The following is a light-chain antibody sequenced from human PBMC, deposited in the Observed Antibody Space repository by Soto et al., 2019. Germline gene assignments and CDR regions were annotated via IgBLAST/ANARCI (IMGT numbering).Light chain of an antibody. CDR2: EVT. V-gene: IGLV2-18*02. CDR1: SSDVGDYDR. CDR3: SSYTSSSTVL. Sequence: QSVLTQPPSVSGSPGQSVTTSCTGTSSDVGDYDRVSWYQQPPGTAPRLLIYEVTNRPSGVPDRFSGSKSGNTASLTISGLQAEDETDYYCSSYTSSSTVLFGGGTKLTVL. J-gene: IGLJ2*01.